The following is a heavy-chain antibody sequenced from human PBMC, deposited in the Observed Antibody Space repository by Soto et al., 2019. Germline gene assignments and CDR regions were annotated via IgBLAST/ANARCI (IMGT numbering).Heavy chain of an antibody. D-gene: IGHD3-3*01. J-gene: IGHJ3*01. CDR1: GFTFSSYA. CDR2: ISGSGGST. V-gene: IGHV3-23*01. Sequence: GGSLRLACAASGFTFSSYAMSGVRQAPGKGLEWVSAISGSGGSTYYADSVKSRFTISKDNSKNSVDLQMTSMRAVDTAVYYCARLWVYDLWSGSWGDYGFDVWGQGTMVTVSS. CDR3: ARLWVYDLWSGSWGDYGFDV.